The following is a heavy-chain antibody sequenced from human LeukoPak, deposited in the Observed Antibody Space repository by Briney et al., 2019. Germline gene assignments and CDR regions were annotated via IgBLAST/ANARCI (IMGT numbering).Heavy chain of an antibody. Sequence: PGGSLRLSCAASGFTLRNYWMQWVRQAPGKGLVWVSRINSDGSSTGYADSVEGRFTISRDNAKNTLYLQMNSLRAEDTAVYYCARGWGVDYWGQGTLVTVSS. CDR2: INSDGSST. J-gene: IGHJ4*01. V-gene: IGHV3-74*01. CDR1: GFTLRNYW. CDR3: ARGWGVDY. D-gene: IGHD3-16*01.